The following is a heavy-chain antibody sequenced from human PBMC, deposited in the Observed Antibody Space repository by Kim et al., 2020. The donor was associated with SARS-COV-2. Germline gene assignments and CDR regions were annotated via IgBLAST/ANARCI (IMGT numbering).Heavy chain of an antibody. Sequence: GSTNYSPSLKSRVTLSVDVSKNRFSLILNSVTAADTAVYFCARDEVATPGVWGQGTPVTVSS. CDR3: ARDEVATPGV. V-gene: IGHV4-4*01. CDR2: GST. J-gene: IGHJ4*02. D-gene: IGHD5-12*01.